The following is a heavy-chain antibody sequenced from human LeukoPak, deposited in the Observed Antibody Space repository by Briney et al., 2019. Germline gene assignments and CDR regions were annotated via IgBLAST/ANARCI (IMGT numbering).Heavy chain of an antibody. D-gene: IGHD3-9*01. CDR2: HYYSGST. V-gene: IGHV4-39*01. CDR3: ARHRAGYHLDW. J-gene: IGHJ4*02. CDR1: GASINSSGYY. Sequence: PSETLSLTCIVSGASINSSGYYWGWIRQPPGKGLEWIESHYYSGSTYYNPSLKSRVTISVDTSKNHFSLKLNSVTAADTAVYYCARHRAGYHLDWWGQGTLVTVSS.